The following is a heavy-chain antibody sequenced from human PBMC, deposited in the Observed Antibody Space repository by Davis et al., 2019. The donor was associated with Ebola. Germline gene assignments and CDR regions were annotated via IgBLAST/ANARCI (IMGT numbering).Heavy chain of an antibody. CDR3: AREVTMIVVEPFDP. D-gene: IGHD3-22*01. J-gene: IGHJ5*02. Sequence: GESLKISCAASGFTFSSYAMSWVRQAPGKGLGWVSAISGSGGSTYYADSVKGRFTISRDNSKNTLYLQMNSLRAEDTAVYYCAREVTMIVVEPFDPWGQGTLVTVSS. CDR2: ISGSGGST. CDR1: GFTFSSYA. V-gene: IGHV3-23*01.